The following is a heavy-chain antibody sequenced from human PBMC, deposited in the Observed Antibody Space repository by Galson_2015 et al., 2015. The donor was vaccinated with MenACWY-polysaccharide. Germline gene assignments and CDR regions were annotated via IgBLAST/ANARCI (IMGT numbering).Heavy chain of an antibody. Sequence: PALVKPTQTLPLTCTFSGFSLGTPGVSVAWIRQPPGRALEWLALIYWNDDRHYSPSLESSLTITKDTSKNQVVLTMTNLDPVDTATYYCAHSRGGILVPFDYWGQGLLVTVSS. D-gene: IGHD3-16*01. J-gene: IGHJ4*02. V-gene: IGHV2-5*01. CDR1: GFSLGTPGVS. CDR2: IYWNDDR. CDR3: AHSRGGILVPFDY.